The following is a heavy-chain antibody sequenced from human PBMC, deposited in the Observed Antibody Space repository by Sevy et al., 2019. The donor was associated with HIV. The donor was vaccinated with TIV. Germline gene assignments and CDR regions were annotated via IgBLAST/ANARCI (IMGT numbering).Heavy chain of an antibody. V-gene: IGHV5-51*01. J-gene: IGHJ4*02. CDR1: GYRFFTSW. CDR3: ARVSDTGSFPFDF. CDR2: IYPGDSDT. Sequence: GEALKISCRGSGYRFFTSWIGWVRQMPGKGLEWMGMIYPGDSDTRYSPSFQDQVTFSVAKSVTTAYLQWSSLKASDTAIYYCARVSDTGSFPFDFWGQGTLVTVSS. D-gene: IGHD1-26*01.